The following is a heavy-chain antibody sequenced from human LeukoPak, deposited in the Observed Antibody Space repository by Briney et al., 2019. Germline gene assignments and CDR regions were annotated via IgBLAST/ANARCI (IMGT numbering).Heavy chain of an antibody. CDR3: ARDVRRAYYGSGSSYWFDP. J-gene: IGHJ5*02. Sequence: PSETLSLTCTVSGGSISSSSYYWGWIRQPPGKGLEWIGNIYYSGSTYYKPSLKSRATISVDTSKNQFSLKLSSVTAADTAVYYCARDVRRAYYGSGSSYWFDPWGQGTLVTVSS. V-gene: IGHV4-39*07. CDR2: IYYSGST. CDR1: GGSISSSSYY. D-gene: IGHD3-10*01.